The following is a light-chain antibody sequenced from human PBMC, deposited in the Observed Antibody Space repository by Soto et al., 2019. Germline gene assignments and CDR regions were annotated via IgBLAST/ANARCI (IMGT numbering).Light chain of an antibody. CDR1: SSDVGGYNY. CDR3: SSYTSSTTVV. CDR2: DVN. Sequence: QSALTQPASVSGSPGQSITISCTGTSSDVGGYNYVSWYQQYPGKAPKLMIYDVNNRPSGVSDRFSGSKSGPTTSLTISGLQAEDEADYYCSSYTSSTTVVFGGGTKLTVL. J-gene: IGLJ2*01. V-gene: IGLV2-14*01.